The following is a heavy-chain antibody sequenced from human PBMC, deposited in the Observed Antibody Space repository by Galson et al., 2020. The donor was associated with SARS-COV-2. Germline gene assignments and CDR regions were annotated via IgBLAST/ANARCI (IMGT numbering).Heavy chain of an antibody. D-gene: IGHD3-3*01. CDR2: IYYVGTT. J-gene: IGHJ4*01. CDR3: ARHEDEGVVILTPHFDY. Sequence: SETLSLTCSVSGGSISDMRYYWGWIRQSPGKGLEWIGCIYYVGTTHYNPSLESRVTISVDASKTELSLKLSSVTAADTALYYCARHEDEGVVILTPHFDYWGHGILVTVSS. V-gene: IGHV4-39*01. CDR1: GGSISDMRYY.